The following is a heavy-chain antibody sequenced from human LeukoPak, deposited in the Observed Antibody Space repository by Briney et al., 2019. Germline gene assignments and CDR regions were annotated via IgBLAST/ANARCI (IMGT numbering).Heavy chain of an antibody. CDR1: GGSISTYY. CDR2: ISYSGST. J-gene: IGHJ4*02. CDR3: ARVGYYDSSGYYYVGYYFDY. Sequence: SETLSLTCTVSGGSISTYYWSWIRQPPSKGLAWLGYISYSGSTNYDPSLKSRVTISIDTSKNQFSLKLSSVTAADTAVYYCARVGYYDSSGYYYVGYYFDYWGQGTLVTVSS. V-gene: IGHV4-59*08. D-gene: IGHD3-22*01.